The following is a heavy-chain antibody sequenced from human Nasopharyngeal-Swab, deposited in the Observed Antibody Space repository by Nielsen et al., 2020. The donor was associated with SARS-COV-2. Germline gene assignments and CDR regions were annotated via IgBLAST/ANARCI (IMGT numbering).Heavy chain of an antibody. CDR3: ARDLGHSGYDLYDY. J-gene: IGHJ4*02. Sequence: GGSLRLSCADSGFTFRRDWMSWVRQAPGKGLEWVANIKQDGSETYYVDSVMGRFTISRDNAKNSLYLQMNSLRAEDTAVYYCARDLGHSGYDLYDYWGQGTLVTVSS. CDR2: IKQDGSET. CDR1: GFTFRRDW. D-gene: IGHD5-12*01. V-gene: IGHV3-7*03.